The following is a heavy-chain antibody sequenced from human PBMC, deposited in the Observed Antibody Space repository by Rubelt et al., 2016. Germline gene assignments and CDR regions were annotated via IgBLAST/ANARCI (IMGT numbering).Heavy chain of an antibody. D-gene: IGHD5-24*01. CDR1: GYTFTSYY. CDR3: ARTKTVEMATIALAY. Sequence: QVQLVQSGAEVKKPGASVKVSCKASGYTFTSYYMHWVRQAPGQGLEWMGIINPSGGSTNYAHKLQGSVTMTMDTSTSTVYMELSSLRSEDTAVYYCARTKTVEMATIALAYWGQGTLVSVSS. CDR2: INPSGGST. V-gene: IGHV1-46*04. J-gene: IGHJ4*02.